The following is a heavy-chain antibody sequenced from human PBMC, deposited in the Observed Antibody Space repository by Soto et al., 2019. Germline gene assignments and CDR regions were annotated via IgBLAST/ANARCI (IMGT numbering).Heavy chain of an antibody. J-gene: IGHJ2*01. CDR2: MNPNSGNT. D-gene: IGHD2-15*01. V-gene: IGHV1-8*01. Sequence: QVQLVQSGAEVKKPGASVKVSCKASGYTFTSYDINWVRQATGQGLEWMGWMNPNSGNTGYAQKFQGRVTMTRNTVISNAYMELSSLRSEDTAVYYCARHVEMAFYCYFDLWGRGTLVAVAS. CDR1: GYTFTSYD. CDR3: ARHVEMAFYCYFDL.